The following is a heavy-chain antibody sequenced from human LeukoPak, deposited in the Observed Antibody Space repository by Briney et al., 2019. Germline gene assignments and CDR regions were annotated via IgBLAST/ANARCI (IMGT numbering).Heavy chain of an antibody. CDR2: ISSSSSYI. CDR1: GFTFSSYG. D-gene: IGHD4-17*01. V-gene: IGHV3-21*01. CDR3: ARGNTVTTRSPGY. J-gene: IGHJ4*02. Sequence: GGSLRLSCAASGFTFSSYGMHWVRQAPGKGLEWVSSISSSSSYIYYADSVKGRFTISRDNAKNSLYLQMNSLRAEDTAVYYCARGNTVTTRSPGYWGQGTLVTVSS.